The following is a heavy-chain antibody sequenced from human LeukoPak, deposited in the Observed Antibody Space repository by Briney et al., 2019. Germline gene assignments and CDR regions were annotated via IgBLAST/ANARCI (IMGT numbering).Heavy chain of an antibody. V-gene: IGHV1-46*01. CDR2: INPSGGST. D-gene: IGHD3-10*01. CDR3: ARGLTMVRGVISPEDD. J-gene: IGHJ4*02. Sequence: GASVKVSCKASGYTFTSYYMNSVRQAPGQGLEWMGIINPSGGSTSYAQKFQGRVTMTRDTSTSTVYMELSSLRSEDTAVYYGARGLTMVRGVISPEDDWGQGTLVTVSS. CDR1: GYTFTSYY.